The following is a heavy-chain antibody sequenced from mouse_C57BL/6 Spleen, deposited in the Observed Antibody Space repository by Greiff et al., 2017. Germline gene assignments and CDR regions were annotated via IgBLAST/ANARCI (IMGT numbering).Heavy chain of an antibody. CDR1: GFSLTSYG. CDR2: IWSGGST. D-gene: IGHD1-1*01. V-gene: IGHV2-4*01. Sequence: VQLKESGPGLVQPSQSLSITCTVSGFSLTSYGVHWVRQPPGKGLEWLGVIWSGGSTDYNAAFISRLSISKDNSKSQVFFKMNSLQADDTAIYYCAKRGSYGSSHAMDYWGQGTSVTVSS. CDR3: AKRGSYGSSHAMDY. J-gene: IGHJ4*01.